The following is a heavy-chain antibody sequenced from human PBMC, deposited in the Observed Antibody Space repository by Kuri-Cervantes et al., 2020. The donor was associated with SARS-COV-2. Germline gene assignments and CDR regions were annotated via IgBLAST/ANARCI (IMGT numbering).Heavy chain of an antibody. V-gene: IGHV1-8*02. D-gene: IGHD3-10*01. Sequence: ASVKVSCKASGYTFTSYDINWVRQATGQGLEWMGWMNPNSGNTGYAQKFQGRVTMTRNTSISTAYMGLSSLRSEDTAVYYCGGWFGESPADYWGQGTLVTVSS. CDR2: MNPNSGNT. CDR1: GYTFTSYD. J-gene: IGHJ4*02. CDR3: GGWFGESPADY.